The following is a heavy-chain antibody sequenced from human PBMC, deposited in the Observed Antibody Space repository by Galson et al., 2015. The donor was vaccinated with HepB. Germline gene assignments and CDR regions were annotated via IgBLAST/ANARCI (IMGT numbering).Heavy chain of an antibody. Sequence: SVKVSCKASGYTFTGYYMHWVRQAPGQGLEWMGRINPNSGGTNYAQKFQGRVTMTRDTSISTAYMELSRLRSDDTAVYYCARDYCSSTSCSPGGWFDPWGQGTLVTVSS. V-gene: IGHV1-2*06. D-gene: IGHD2-2*01. CDR2: INPNSGGT. CDR3: ARDYCSSTSCSPGGWFDP. CDR1: GYTFTGYY. J-gene: IGHJ5*02.